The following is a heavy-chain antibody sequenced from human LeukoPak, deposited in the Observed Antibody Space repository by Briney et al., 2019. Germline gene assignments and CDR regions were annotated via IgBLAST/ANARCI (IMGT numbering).Heavy chain of an antibody. V-gene: IGHV3-7*03. Sequence: PSETLSLTCAVYGGSFSGYYWSWIRQPPGKGLEWVANIKQDGSEKYYVDSVKGRFTISRDNSKNTLYLQMNSLRAEDTAVYYCAKDPSPYGDYRHYFDYWGQGTLVTVSS. D-gene: IGHD4-17*01. CDR3: AKDPSPYGDYRHYFDY. J-gene: IGHJ4*02. CDR2: IKQDGSEK. CDR1: GGSFSGYY.